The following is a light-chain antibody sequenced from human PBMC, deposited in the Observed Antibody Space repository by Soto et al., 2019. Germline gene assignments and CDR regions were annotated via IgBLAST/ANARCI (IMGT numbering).Light chain of an antibody. J-gene: IGLJ1*01. CDR3: SSYVGSNNFPYV. CDR2: EVD. V-gene: IGLV2-8*01. Sequence: SALTQPPSASGSPGQSVTISCTGTSSDVGGYNYVSWYQHHPGKAPKLIIYEVDERPSGVPDRFSGSKSGNTASLTVSGLQAEDEADYYCSSYVGSNNFPYVFGTGTKV. CDR1: SSDVGGYNY.